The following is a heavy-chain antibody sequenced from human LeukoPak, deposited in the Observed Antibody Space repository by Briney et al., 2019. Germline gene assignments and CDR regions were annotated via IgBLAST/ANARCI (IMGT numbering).Heavy chain of an antibody. CDR2: IDWDDDK. Sequence: ESGPALVKPTQTLTLTCTFSGFSLSTSGMCVSWIRQPPGKALEWLARIDWDDDKYYSTSLKTRLTISKDTSKNQVVLTMTNMDPVDTATYYCARILKGGNYVPHDAFDIWGQGTMVTVSS. CDR3: ARILKGGNYVPHDAFDI. J-gene: IGHJ3*02. D-gene: IGHD4-11*01. V-gene: IGHV2-70*11. CDR1: GFSLSTSGMC.